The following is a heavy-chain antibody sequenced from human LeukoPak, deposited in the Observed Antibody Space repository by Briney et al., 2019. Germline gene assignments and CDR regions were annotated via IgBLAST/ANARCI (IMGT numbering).Heavy chain of an antibody. CDR2: INPSGGST. D-gene: IGHD2-15*01. V-gene: IGHV1-46*01. J-gene: IGHJ6*03. CDR3: ARYQLPVVAAPKSRYYYYYMDV. CDR1: GYTFTSYY. Sequence: ASVKVSCKASGYTFTSYYMHWVRQAPGQGLEWMGIINPSGGSTSYAQKFQGRVTMTRDTSTSTVYMELSSLRPEDTAVYYCARYQLPVVAAPKSRYYYYYMDVWGKGTTVTVSS.